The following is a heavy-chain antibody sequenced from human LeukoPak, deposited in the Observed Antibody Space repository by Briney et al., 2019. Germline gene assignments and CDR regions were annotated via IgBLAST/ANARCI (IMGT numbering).Heavy chain of an antibody. CDR3: ARAPTMVQGVIDY. V-gene: IGHV4-30-4*08. D-gene: IGHD3-10*01. J-gene: IGHJ4*02. CDR1: GGSISSGDYY. Sequence: SETLSLTCTVSGGSISSGDYYWSWIRQPPGKGLEWIGYIYYSGSTYYNPSLKSRVTISVDTSKNQFSLKLSSVTAADTAVYYCARAPTMVQGVIDYWGQGTLVTVSS. CDR2: IYYSGST.